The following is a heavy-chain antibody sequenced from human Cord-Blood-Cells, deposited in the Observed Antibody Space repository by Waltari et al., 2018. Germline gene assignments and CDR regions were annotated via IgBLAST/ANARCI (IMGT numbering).Heavy chain of an antibody. CDR2: ISAYNGNT. D-gene: IGHD7-27*01. CDR1: GYTFTSYG. CDR3: ARDSLAQSQLGRFDY. V-gene: IGHV1-18*01. J-gene: IGHJ4*02. Sequence: QVQLVQAGAEVKTPGASVKVSCKASGYTFTSYGISWVRQAPGQGLEWMGWISAYNGNTNYAQKLQGRVTMTTDTSTSTAYMELRSLRSDDTAVYYCARDSLAQSQLGRFDYWGQGTLVTVSS.